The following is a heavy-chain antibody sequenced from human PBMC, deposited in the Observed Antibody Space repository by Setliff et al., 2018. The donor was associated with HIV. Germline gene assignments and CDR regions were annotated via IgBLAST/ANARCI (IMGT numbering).Heavy chain of an antibody. CDR3: AASFNDKSDYYSVFVY. CDR1: GYSFTSYW. V-gene: IGHV5-51*01. D-gene: IGHD3-22*01. CDR2: IYPGDSDT. J-gene: IGHJ4*02. Sequence: GESLKISCKGSGYSFTSYWIGWVRQMPGKGLEWTGIIYPGDSDTRYSPSFQGQVTISVDKSINTAYLQWTGLKASDSATYYCAASFNDKSDYYSVFVYWGQGTLVTVSS.